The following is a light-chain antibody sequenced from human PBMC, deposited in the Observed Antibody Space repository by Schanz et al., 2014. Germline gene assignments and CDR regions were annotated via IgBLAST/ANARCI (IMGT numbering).Light chain of an antibody. CDR1: SNDIGGYNY. J-gene: IGLJ2*01. V-gene: IGLV2-8*01. Sequence: QSALTQPPSASGSPGQSVTISCTGTSNDIGGYNYVSWYQHHPGKAPKLIIYDVNKRPSGVPDRFSGSKSGNTASLTVSGLQVEDEANYYCSSFEFFGGGTKLTVL. CDR2: DVN. CDR3: SSFEF.